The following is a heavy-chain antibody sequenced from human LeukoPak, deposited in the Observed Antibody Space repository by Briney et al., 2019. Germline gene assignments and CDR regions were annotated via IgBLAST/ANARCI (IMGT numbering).Heavy chain of an antibody. CDR1: RFTLSSYA. J-gene: IGHJ5*02. V-gene: IGHV3-23*01. CDR3: AKLIRDYDFWSGSYRAQWFDP. D-gene: IGHD3-3*01. Sequence: GGSLRLSCAASRFTLSSYAMSWVRQAPGKGLEWVSTVSGSGDSTDYADSVKGRFAISRDNSKNTLYLQITSLRAEDTALYYCAKLIRDYDFWSGSYRAQWFDPWGQGTLVTVSS. CDR2: VSGSGDST.